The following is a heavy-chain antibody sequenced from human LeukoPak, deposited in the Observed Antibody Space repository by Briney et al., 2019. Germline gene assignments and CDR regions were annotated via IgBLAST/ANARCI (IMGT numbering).Heavy chain of an antibody. J-gene: IGHJ5*02. CDR3: AREASDILTGYYDNNWFDP. D-gene: IGHD3-9*01. V-gene: IGHV3-74*01. Sequence: GGSLRLSCAASGSGFAFAGAWMHWVRQVPGKGPEWVSLISADGIRTTYADSVKGRFIISRDNAKNTLYLQMSSLRAEDTAVYYCAREASDILTGYYDNNWFDPWGQGTLVTVSS. CDR1: GSGFAFAGAW. CDR2: ISADGIRT.